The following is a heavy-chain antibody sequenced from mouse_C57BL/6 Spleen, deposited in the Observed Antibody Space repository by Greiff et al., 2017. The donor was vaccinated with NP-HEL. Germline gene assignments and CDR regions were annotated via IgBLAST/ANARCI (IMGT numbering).Heavy chain of an antibody. CDR2: ISNGGGST. V-gene: IGHV5-12*01. Sequence: EVKLMESGGGLVQPGGSLKLSCAASGFTFSDYYMYWVRQTPETRLEWVAYISNGGGSTYYPDTVKGRFTISRDNAKNTLYLQMSRLKSEDTAMYYCARRGLRKDYAMDYWGQGTSVTVSS. J-gene: IGHJ4*01. D-gene: IGHD2-4*01. CDR1: GFTFSDYY. CDR3: ARRGLRKDYAMDY.